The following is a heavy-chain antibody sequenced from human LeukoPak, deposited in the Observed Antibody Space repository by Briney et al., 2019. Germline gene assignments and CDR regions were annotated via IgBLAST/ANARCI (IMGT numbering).Heavy chain of an antibody. V-gene: IGHV1-18*01. CDR1: GYTFTSYG. J-gene: IGHJ6*02. CDR3: AREMEDIVVVPAALYYYYYGMDV. Sequence: GASVKVSCKASGYTFTSYGISWVRQAPGQGLEWMGWISAYNGNINYAQKLQGRVTMTTDTSTSTAYMELRSLRSDDTAVYYCAREMEDIVVVPAALYYYYYGMDVWGQGTTVTVS. CDR2: ISAYNGNI. D-gene: IGHD2-2*01.